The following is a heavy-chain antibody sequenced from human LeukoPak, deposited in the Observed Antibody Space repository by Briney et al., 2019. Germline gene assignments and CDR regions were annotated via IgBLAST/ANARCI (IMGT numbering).Heavy chain of an antibody. CDR3: ATTYSNYVLYYYYGMDV. D-gene: IGHD4-11*01. V-gene: IGHV4-30-4*08. CDR1: GGSFSGYY. J-gene: IGHJ6*02. CDR2: IYYSGST. Sequence: SETLSLTCAVYGGSFSGYYWSWIRQPPGKGLEWIGYIYYSGSTYYNPSLKSRVTISVDTSKNQFSLKLSSVTAADTAVYYCATTYSNYVLYYYYGMDVWGQGTTVTVSS.